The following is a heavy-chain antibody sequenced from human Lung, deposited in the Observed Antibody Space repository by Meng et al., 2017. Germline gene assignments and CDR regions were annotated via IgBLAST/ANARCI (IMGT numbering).Heavy chain of an antibody. D-gene: IGHD2-15*01. CDR1: GFTFSNYS. J-gene: IGHJ4*02. CDR3: ARFETVGVATGDF. Sequence: EEQLVESGGGLVTPGGSLRLSCAASGFTFSNYSMNWVRQAPGKGLEWVSSISSDSRYIFYADSVKGRFTISRDNAKNSLYLLMIGLRPEDTAVFYCARFETVGVATGDFWGQGTLVTVSS. CDR2: ISSDSRYI. V-gene: IGHV3-21*01.